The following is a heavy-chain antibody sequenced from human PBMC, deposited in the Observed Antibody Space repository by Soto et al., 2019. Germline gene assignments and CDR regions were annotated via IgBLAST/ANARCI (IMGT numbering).Heavy chain of an antibody. V-gene: IGHV6-1*01. CDR1: GDSVSSNSAA. J-gene: IGHJ6*02. Sequence: SQTLSLTCAISGDSVSSNSAAWNWIRQPPSRGLEWLGRTYYRSKWYNDYAVSVKSRITVNPDTSKNQFSLQLTSVTPEDTALYYCTRQSRGGMDVWGQGTTVTVSS. CDR2: TYYRSKWYN. CDR3: TRQSRGGMDV.